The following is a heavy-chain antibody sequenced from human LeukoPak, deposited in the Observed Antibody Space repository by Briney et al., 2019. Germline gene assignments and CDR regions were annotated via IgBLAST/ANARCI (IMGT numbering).Heavy chain of an antibody. V-gene: IGHV3-30*02. D-gene: IGHD6-19*01. CDR3: AKDLYGSGWTPDY. Sequence: GGSLRLSYAASGFTFSSYGIHWVRQAPGKGLEWVAFIRFDGSVKYYADSVKGRFTISRDNSKNTLYLQMNNVRAEDTAVYYCAKDLYGSGWTPDYWGHGTLLTVSS. J-gene: IGHJ4*01. CDR1: GFTFSSYG. CDR2: IRFDGSVK.